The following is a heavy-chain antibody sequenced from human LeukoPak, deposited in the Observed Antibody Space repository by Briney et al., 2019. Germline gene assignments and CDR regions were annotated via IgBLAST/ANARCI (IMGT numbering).Heavy chain of an antibody. V-gene: IGHV1-46*01. CDR2: INPSGGST. J-gene: IGHJ4*02. CDR1: GYTFTSYY. Sequence: GAPVKVSCKASGYTFTSYYMHWVRQAPGQGLGWMGIINPSGGSTSYAQKFQGRVTMTRDTSTSTVYMELSSLRSDDTAVYYCAREESSSWYGYWGQGTLVTVSS. D-gene: IGHD6-13*01. CDR3: AREESSSWYGY.